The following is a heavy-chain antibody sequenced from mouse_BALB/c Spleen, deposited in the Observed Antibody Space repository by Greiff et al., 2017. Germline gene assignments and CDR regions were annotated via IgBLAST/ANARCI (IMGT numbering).Heavy chain of an antibody. Sequence: EVKLVESGGGLVQPGGSRKLSCAASGFTFSSFGMHWVRQAPEKGLEWVAYISSGSSTIYYADTVKGRFTISRDNPKNTLFLQMTSLRSEDTAMYYSARPGTTGCFDYWGQGTTLTVSS. CDR1: GFTFSSFG. CDR2: ISSGSSTI. V-gene: IGHV5-17*02. D-gene: IGHD1-1*01. J-gene: IGHJ2*01. CDR3: ARPGTTGCFDY.